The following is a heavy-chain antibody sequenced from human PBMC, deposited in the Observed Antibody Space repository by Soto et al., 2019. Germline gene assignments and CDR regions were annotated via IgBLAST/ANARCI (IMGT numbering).Heavy chain of an antibody. V-gene: IGHV3-23*01. CDR2: ISGSGGST. Sequence: EVQLLESGGGLVQPGGSLRLSCAASGCTFSSYAMSWVRQAPGKGLEWVSTISGSGGSTYYAESAKGRFTISRDNSKNTLYLKMNSLRAEDTDVYDCAKGGDYDFWSGYKYWFDPWGQGTLVTVSS. CDR1: GCTFSSYA. J-gene: IGHJ5*02. D-gene: IGHD3-3*01. CDR3: AKGGDYDFWSGYKYWFDP.